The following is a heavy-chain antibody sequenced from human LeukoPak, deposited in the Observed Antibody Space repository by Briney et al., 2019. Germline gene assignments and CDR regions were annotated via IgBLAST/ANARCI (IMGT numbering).Heavy chain of an antibody. Sequence: SETLSLTCTVSGGSISSSSYYWGWIRQSPGKGLEWIGNIHQSGSTSYNPSLQSRVTISVDTSKNQFSLKLSSVTAADTAVYYCARLEITFGGVIAAWGQGTLVTVSS. CDR2: IHQSGST. D-gene: IGHD3-16*02. J-gene: IGHJ5*02. CDR1: GGSISSSSYY. V-gene: IGHV4-39*07. CDR3: ARLEITFGGVIAA.